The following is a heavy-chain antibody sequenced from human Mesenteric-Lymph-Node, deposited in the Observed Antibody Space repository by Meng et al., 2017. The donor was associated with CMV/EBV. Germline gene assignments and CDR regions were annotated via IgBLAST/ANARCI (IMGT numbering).Heavy chain of an antibody. CDR2: IIPSLGTT. D-gene: IGHD1-26*01. V-gene: IGHV1-69*16. Sequence: SCRAGGGNCKNHIISWVRQAPGQGPEWMGGIIPSLGTTTYEQKFQGRVTMTTDESRSTAYMELSSLGSDDTAMYYCAGDTGGSYYEFWGQGSLVTVSS. J-gene: IGHJ4*02. CDR3: AGDTGGSYYEF. CDR1: GGNCKNHI.